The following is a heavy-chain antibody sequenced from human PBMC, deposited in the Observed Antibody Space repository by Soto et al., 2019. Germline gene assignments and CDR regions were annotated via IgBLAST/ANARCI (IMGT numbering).Heavy chain of an antibody. V-gene: IGHV3-15*01. D-gene: IGHD2-15*01. CDR1: GFTFSNAW. CDR2: IKSKTDGGTT. Sequence: PWGSLRLSCAASGFTFSNAWMSWVRQAPGKGLEWVGRIKSKTDGGTTHYAAPVKGRFTISRDDSKNTLYLQMNSLKTEDTAVYYCTTDPVGYCSGGSCYSVGINWFDPWGQGTLVTVSS. J-gene: IGHJ5*02. CDR3: TTDPVGYCSGGSCYSVGINWFDP.